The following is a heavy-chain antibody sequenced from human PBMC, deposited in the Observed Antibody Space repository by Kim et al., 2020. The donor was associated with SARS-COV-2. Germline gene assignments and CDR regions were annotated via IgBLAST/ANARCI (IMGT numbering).Heavy chain of an antibody. V-gene: IGHV3-30*04. D-gene: IGHD3-10*01. Sequence: GGSLRLSCAASGFTFSSYAMHWVRQAPGKGLEWVAVISYDGSNKYYADSVKGRFTISRDNSKNTLYLQMNSLRAEDTAVYYCAREGDLLWFGELLSDYYGMDVWGQGTTVTVSS. CDR1: GFTFSSYA. CDR3: AREGDLLWFGELLSDYYGMDV. CDR2: ISYDGSNK. J-gene: IGHJ6*02.